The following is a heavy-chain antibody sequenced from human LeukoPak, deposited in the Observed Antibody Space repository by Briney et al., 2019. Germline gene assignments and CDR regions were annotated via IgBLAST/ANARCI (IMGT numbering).Heavy chain of an antibody. D-gene: IGHD1-26*01. Sequence: GESLKISCKGSGYSFTSYWIGWVRQMPGKGLEWMGIIYPGDSDTRYSPSFQGQVTISADKSISTAYLQWSSLRASDTAMYYCARHALVGATGWMIVGAFDIWGQGTMVTVSS. CDR1: GYSFTSYW. CDR2: IYPGDSDT. J-gene: IGHJ3*02. CDR3: ARHALVGATGWMIVGAFDI. V-gene: IGHV5-51*01.